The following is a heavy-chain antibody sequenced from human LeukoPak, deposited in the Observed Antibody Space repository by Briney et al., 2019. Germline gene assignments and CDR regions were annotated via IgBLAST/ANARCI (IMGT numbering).Heavy chain of an antibody. J-gene: IGHJ6*02. CDR3: ARDRYDSSGYPPLYGMDV. CDR1: GGSISSGDYY. Sequence: SQTLSLTCTVSGGSISSGDYYWSWIRQPPGKGLEWIGYIYYSGSTYYNPSLKSRVIISVDTSKNQFSLKLSSVTAADTAVYYCARDRYDSSGYPPLYGMDVWGQGTTVTVSS. V-gene: IGHV4-30-4*01. D-gene: IGHD3-22*01. CDR2: IYYSGST.